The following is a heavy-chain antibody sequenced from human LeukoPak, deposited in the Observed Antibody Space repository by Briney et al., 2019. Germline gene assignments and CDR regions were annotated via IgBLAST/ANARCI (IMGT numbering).Heavy chain of an antibody. CDR3: AKGFYDNSASGVFDI. Sequence: GGSLRLSCAASGFTFSSFATSWVRQAPGKGLEWVSGISASGGSTYYADSVKGRFTISRDNSKNTLYLQMNSLRAEDTAVYYCAKGFYDNSASGVFDIWGQGTMVTVSS. D-gene: IGHD3-22*01. CDR1: GFTFSSFA. J-gene: IGHJ3*02. V-gene: IGHV3-23*01. CDR2: ISASGGST.